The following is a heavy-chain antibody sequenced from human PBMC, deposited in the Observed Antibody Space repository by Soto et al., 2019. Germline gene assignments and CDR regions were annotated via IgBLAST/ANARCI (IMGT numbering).Heavy chain of an antibody. J-gene: IGHJ4*02. CDR3: VCGVTYYAFCSGYFLDY. V-gene: IGHV1-8*01. D-gene: IGHD3-3*01. Sequence: ASVKVSCKASGXTFTSYDINWVRQATGQGLEGMGWMNRNRGNTGYAQKFQGSVPMTRTTSISTAYMELSSLRSADTAVYYCVCGVTYYAFCSGYFLDYWGQGTLVTVSS. CDR1: GXTFTSYD. CDR2: MNRNRGNT.